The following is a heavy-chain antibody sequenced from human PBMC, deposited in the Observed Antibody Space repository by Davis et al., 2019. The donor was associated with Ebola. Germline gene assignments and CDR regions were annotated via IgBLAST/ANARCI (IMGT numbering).Heavy chain of an antibody. CDR2: INPNSGGT. Sequence: ASVKVSCKASGYTFTGYYMHWVRQAPGQGLEWMGWINPNSGGTNYAPKFQGRVTMTRDTSISTAYMELSRLRSDDTAVYYCAREISPDYYYFGMDVCGQGTTVTVSS. J-gene: IGHJ6*02. CDR1: GYTFTGYY. D-gene: IGHD2-2*01. CDR3: AREISPDYYYFGMDV. V-gene: IGHV1-2*02.